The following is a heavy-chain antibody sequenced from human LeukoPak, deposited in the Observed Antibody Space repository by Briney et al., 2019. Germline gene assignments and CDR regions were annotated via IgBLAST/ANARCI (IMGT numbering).Heavy chain of an antibody. CDR2: ISGGTDHT. V-gene: IGHV3-11*06. CDR3: ATCGIYRLDP. J-gene: IGHJ5*02. CDR1: GFTFSDHY. Sequence: GGSLRLSCAASGFTFSDHYMGWVRQAPGKGLGWVSYISGGTDHTNYADSVKGRFTISRDNAKNSLYLQMNSLRAEDTAVYYCATCGIYRLDPWGQGTLVTVSS. D-gene: IGHD1-26*01.